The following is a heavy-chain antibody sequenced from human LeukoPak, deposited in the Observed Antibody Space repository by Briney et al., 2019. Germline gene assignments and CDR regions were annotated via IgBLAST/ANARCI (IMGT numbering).Heavy chain of an antibody. CDR1: GFTFSSYA. D-gene: IGHD2-15*01. J-gene: IGHJ4*02. V-gene: IGHV3-23*01. Sequence: PGGSLRLSCAVSGFTFSSYAMSWVRQAPGKGLEWVSTIGGGGTSTYYADSVKGRFTVSRDNSKNTLYLQMNSLRAEDTATYYCAKSPLGYCSGGSCYLYFDYWGQGTLVTVSS. CDR2: IGGGGTST. CDR3: AKSPLGYCSGGSCYLYFDY.